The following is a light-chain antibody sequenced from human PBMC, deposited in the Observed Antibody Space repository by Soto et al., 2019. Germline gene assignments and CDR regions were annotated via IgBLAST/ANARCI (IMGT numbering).Light chain of an antibody. V-gene: IGKV1-5*03. CDR1: QSVSIW. Sequence: DIQITQSPSTLSASEGDRVTISCRASQSVSIWLAWYQQKPGRAPKLLIYKSSILESGVPSRFSGSGSGTEFTLTISSLQPDDFATYYCQQFNTYQWTFDQGTKVDIK. CDR3: QQFNTYQWT. CDR2: KSS. J-gene: IGKJ1*01.